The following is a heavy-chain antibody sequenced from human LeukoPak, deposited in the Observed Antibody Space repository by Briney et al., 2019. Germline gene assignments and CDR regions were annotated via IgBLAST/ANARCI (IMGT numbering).Heavy chain of an antibody. D-gene: IGHD3-10*01. CDR2: ISGSGGST. J-gene: IGHJ1*01. CDR1: GFTVSSNH. Sequence: GGSLRLSCAASGFTVSSNHMSWVRQAPGKGLEWVSAISGSGGSTYYADSVKGRFTISRDNSKNTLYLQMNSLRAEDTAVYYCAKDTGYFQHWGQGTLVTVSS. CDR3: AKDTGYFQH. V-gene: IGHV3-23*01.